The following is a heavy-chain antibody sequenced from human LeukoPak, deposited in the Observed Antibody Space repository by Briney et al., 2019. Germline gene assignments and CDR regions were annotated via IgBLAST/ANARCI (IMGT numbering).Heavy chain of an antibody. J-gene: IGHJ2*01. D-gene: IGHD5-18*01. V-gene: IGHV4-34*01. CDR1: GGSYSGYY. Sequence: PSETLSLTCAVYGGSYSGYYWNWIRQSPGKGLEWIGEINQSGSTSYNPSLKSRVTISVDTSKNQFSLKLSSVTAADTAVYYCARLGAWIQQSQGYFDLWGRGTLVTVSS. CDR2: INQSGST. CDR3: ARLGAWIQQSQGYFDL.